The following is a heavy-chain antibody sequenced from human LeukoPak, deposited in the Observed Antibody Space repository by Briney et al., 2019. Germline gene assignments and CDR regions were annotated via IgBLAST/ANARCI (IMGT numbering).Heavy chain of an antibody. D-gene: IGHD3-10*01. CDR2: MNPNSGNT. CDR1: GYTFTSYD. V-gene: IGHV1-8*01. J-gene: IGHJ3*02. CDR3: ARGLLWFGELLLRDAFDI. Sequence: ASVKVSCKASGYTFTSYDINWVRQATGQGLEWMGWMNPNSGNTGYAQKFQGGVTMTRNTSISTAYMELSSLRSEDTAVYYCARGLLWFGELLLRDAFDIWGQGTMVTVSS.